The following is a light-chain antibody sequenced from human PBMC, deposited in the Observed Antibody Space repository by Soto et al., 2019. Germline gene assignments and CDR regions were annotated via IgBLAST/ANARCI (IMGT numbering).Light chain of an antibody. Sequence: EIVLTQSPGTRSLSPGETATLSCRASETVDTSSLGWYQQKPGRAPSLLIYSASRRATGIPDRFDASGSATDFTLTISRLEPEDFAVYYCHQYGSSPLTFGGGTKVDIK. J-gene: IGKJ4*01. CDR1: ETVDTSS. V-gene: IGKV3-20*01. CDR2: SAS. CDR3: HQYGSSPLT.